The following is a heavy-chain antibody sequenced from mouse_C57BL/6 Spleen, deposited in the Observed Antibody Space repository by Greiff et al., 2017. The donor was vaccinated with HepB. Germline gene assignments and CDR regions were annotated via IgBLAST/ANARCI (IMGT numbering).Heavy chain of an antibody. J-gene: IGHJ2*01. D-gene: IGHD1-1*01. Sequence: EVQVVESGGGLVKPGGSLKLSCAASGFTFSSYAMSWVRQTPEKRLEWVATISDGGSYTYYPDNVKGRFTISRDNAKNNLYLQMSHLKSEDTAMYYCARAGITEPLFDYWGQGTTLTVSS. CDR3: ARAGITEPLFDY. CDR2: ISDGGSYT. V-gene: IGHV5-4*01. CDR1: GFTFSSYA.